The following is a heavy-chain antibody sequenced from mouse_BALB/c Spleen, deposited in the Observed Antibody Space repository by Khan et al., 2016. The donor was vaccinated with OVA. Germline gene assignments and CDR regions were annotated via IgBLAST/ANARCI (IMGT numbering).Heavy chain of an antibody. Sequence: EVQLQESGPGLVKPSQSLSLTCTVAGYSITSDYAWNWIRQFPGNKLEWMGYISYSGSTGYNPSLKSRISITRETSKNQFFLQLNSVTTEDTATYYWASELGRYYAMDYWGQGTSVTVSS. V-gene: IGHV3-2*02. CDR1: GYSITSDYA. CDR3: ASELGRYYAMDY. D-gene: IGHD4-1*01. J-gene: IGHJ4*01. CDR2: ISYSGST.